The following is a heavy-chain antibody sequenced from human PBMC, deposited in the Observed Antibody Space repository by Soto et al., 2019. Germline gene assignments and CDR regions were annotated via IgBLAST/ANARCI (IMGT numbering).Heavy chain of an antibody. Sequence: PGGSLRLSCAVSGFSFSSYWMHWVRQAPGKGLVWVSRISSDGSTTSYADSVKGRFTISRDNSKNTLYLQMNSLRAEDTAVYYCARDSSGWISQFDYWGQGTLVTVSS. CDR1: GFSFSSYW. J-gene: IGHJ4*02. CDR2: ISSDGSTT. D-gene: IGHD6-19*01. V-gene: IGHV3-74*01. CDR3: ARDSSGWISQFDY.